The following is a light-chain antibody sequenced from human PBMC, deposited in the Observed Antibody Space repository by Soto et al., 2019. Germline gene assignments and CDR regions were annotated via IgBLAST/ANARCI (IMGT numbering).Light chain of an antibody. V-gene: IGKV1-5*03. CDR1: QSIRSW. J-gene: IGKJ1*01. CDR2: KAS. CDR3: QQYNSSSWT. Sequence: DIQMTQSPSTLSASVGDKITIACRASQSIRSWLAWYQQKPGKAPKLLIYKASSLESGVPSRFSGSGSGTEFTLTISGLQPDDFATYYCQQYNSSSWTFGQGTKVEIK.